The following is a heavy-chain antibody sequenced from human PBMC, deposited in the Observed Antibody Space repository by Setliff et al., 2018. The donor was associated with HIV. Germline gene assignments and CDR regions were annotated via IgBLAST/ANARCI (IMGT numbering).Heavy chain of an antibody. CDR2: IYPGDSDT. V-gene: IGHV5-51*01. Sequence: PGESLKISCKASGYGFTSYWIGWGRQMPGKGLEWMGIIYPGDSDTRYSPSFQGQVTFSTDESITTAYLQWSSLKASDTAMYYCARLGSANWYFDLWGRGTLVTVSS. J-gene: IGHJ2*01. CDR1: GYGFTSYW. CDR3: ARLGSANWYFDL. D-gene: IGHD2-15*01.